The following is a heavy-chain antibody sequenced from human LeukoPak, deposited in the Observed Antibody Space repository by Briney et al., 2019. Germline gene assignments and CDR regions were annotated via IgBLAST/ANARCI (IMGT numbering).Heavy chain of an antibody. D-gene: IGHD2-15*01. Sequence: SVKVSCKASGGTFSSYAISWVRQAPGQGLEWMGRIIPILGIANYAQKFQGRVTITADKSTSSAYMELSSLRSEDTAVYYCAREERDIVVVVAATGLYNWFDPWGQGTLVTVSS. V-gene: IGHV1-69*04. CDR2: IIPILGIA. J-gene: IGHJ5*02. CDR1: GGTFSSYA. CDR3: AREERDIVVVVAATGLYNWFDP.